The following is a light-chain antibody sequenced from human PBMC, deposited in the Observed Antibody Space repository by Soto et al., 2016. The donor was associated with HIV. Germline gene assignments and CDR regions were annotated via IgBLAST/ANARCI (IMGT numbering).Light chain of an antibody. Sequence: SSELTQDPAVAVALGQTVRITCQGDSLRRYYASWYQQKPGQAPILVNYGKNKRPSGIPDRFSGSSSGSTASLTITGAQTEDEADYYCNSRDSSGNHVVFGGGTKLTV. J-gene: IGLJ2*01. V-gene: IGLV3-19*01. CDR1: SLRRYY. CDR2: GKN. CDR3: NSRDSSGNHVV.